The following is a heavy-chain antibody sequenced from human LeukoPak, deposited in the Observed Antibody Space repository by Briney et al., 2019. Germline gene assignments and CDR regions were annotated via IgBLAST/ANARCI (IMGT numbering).Heavy chain of an antibody. D-gene: IGHD3-22*01. CDR1: GFTFGDYA. Sequence: GGSLRLSCTASGFTFGDYAMSWVRQALGKGLEWVGFIRSKTYRGTAEYAASVKGRFTISRDDSKSIAYLQTNSLKTDDTAVYYCTSVYDTSAYYHSGVDYWGQGTLVTVSS. CDR3: TSVYDTSAYYHSGVDY. CDR2: IRSKTYRGTA. V-gene: IGHV3-49*04. J-gene: IGHJ4*02.